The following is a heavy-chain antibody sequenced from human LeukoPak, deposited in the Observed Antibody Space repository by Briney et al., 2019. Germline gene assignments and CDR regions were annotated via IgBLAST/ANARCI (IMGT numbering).Heavy chain of an antibody. J-gene: IGHJ2*01. V-gene: IGHV4-38-2*01. CDR3: ARARVVHYNFRSGLHWYFDV. CDR2: ISHSGNT. CDR1: GFPISSGHY. Sequence: PSETLSLTCAVSGFPISSGHYWAWIRQSPGKGLEWIGTISHSGNTYYNSSLKSRLAVSVDTSKNHFSLNLNSLTAADTAVYHCARARVVHYNFRSGLHWYFDVWGRGTLVTVSS. D-gene: IGHD3-3*01.